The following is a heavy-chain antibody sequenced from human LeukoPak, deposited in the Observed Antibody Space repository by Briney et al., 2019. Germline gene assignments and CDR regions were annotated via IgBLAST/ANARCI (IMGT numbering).Heavy chain of an antibody. CDR1: GGTFSSYA. J-gene: IGHJ4*02. Sequence: GSSVKLSCKASGGTFSSYAISWVRQAPGQGLEWMGGIIPIFGTANYAQKFQGRVTITADESTSTAYMELSSLRSEDTAVYYCARGGVNFDWLLYDGFDYWGQGTLVTVSS. D-gene: IGHD3-9*01. V-gene: IGHV1-69*01. CDR2: IIPIFGTA. CDR3: ARGGVNFDWLLYDGFDY.